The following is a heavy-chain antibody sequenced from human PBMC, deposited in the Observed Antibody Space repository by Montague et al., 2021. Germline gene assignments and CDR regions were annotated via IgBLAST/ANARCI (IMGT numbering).Heavy chain of an antibody. CDR1: SGSIFYAH. CDR3: AKQDYFVSGTSYNGFDP. D-gene: IGHD3-10*01. V-gene: IGHV4-59*08. J-gene: IGHJ5*02. CDR2: MFYGGAP. Sequence: SETLSLTCTVSSGSIFYAHWSWVRQPPGKGLEWLGSMFYGGAPSNNPSLKSRVTMSIDTSTNQFSLKLSFVTAADTAVYYCAKQDYFVSGTSYNGFDPWGQGILVTVSS.